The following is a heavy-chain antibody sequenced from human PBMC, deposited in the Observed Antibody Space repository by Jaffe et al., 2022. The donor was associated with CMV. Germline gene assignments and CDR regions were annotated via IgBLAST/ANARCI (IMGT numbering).Heavy chain of an antibody. Sequence: QVQLVQSGAEVQKPGASVKLSCRTSGYTFTNYAIFWMRQAPGQGLEWMGWINCGNGNTKYSQNFQGRFTIASDTFATTAYMELSSLRSDDTAVYFCAREHDAWSAHSFDFWGQGTLVTVSS. CDR2: INCGNGNT. J-gene: IGHJ5*01. CDR1: GYTFTNYA. CDR3: AREHDAWSAHSFDF. V-gene: IGHV1-3*01. D-gene: IGHD3-3*01.